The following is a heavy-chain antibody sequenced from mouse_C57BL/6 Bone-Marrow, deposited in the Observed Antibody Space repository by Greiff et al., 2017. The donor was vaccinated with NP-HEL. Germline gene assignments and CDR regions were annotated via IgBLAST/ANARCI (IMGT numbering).Heavy chain of an antibody. CDR3: ARGDLLWLRRGAMDY. V-gene: IGHV1-42*01. CDR1: GYSFTGYY. CDR2: INPSTGGT. D-gene: IGHD2-2*01. J-gene: IGHJ4*01. Sequence: EVQLQQSGPELVKPGASVKISCKASGYSFTGYYMNWVKQSPEKSLEWIGEINPSTGGTTYNQKFKAKATLTVDNSSSPAYLPLKSLTSEDSAVYYCARGDLLWLRRGAMDYWGQGTSVTVSS.